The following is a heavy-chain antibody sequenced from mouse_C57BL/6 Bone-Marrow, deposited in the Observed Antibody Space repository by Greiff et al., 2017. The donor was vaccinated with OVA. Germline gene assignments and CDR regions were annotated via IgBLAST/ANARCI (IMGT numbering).Heavy chain of an antibody. CDR2: IDPENGDT. J-gene: IGHJ1*03. CDR1: GFNIKDDY. Sequence: EVKLVESGAELVRPGASVKLSCTASGFNIKDDYMHWVKQRPEQGLEWIGWIDPENGDTEYASKFQGKATITADTSSNTDYLQLSSLTSEDTAVDYCTTSPYDYDWCFDVWGTGTTVTVSS. D-gene: IGHD2-4*01. V-gene: IGHV14-4*01. CDR3: TTSPYDYDWCFDV.